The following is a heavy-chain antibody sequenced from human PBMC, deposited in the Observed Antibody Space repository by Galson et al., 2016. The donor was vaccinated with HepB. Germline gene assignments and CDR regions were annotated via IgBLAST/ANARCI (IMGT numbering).Heavy chain of an antibody. CDR1: GFTFSEYY. CDR3: ARAPMLRGVIMTTPFDY. D-gene: IGHD3-10*01. J-gene: IGHJ4*02. CDR2: IISSRGYT. V-gene: IGHV3-11*05. Sequence: SLRLSCAASGFTFSEYYMSCVRQAPAKGLECVSYIISSRGYTHYAESVKGRFTISIDNAKNTLYLEMNSLSAADTAVYYCARAPMLRGVIMTTPFDYWGQGTLVTVSS.